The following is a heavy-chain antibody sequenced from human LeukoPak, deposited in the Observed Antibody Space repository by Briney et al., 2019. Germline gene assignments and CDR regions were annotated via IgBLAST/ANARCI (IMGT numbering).Heavy chain of an antibody. CDR1: GFTFSSYA. D-gene: IGHD2-2*01. CDR3: ARGRRFDIVVVPAAITDY. CDR2: ISYDGSNK. V-gene: IGHV3-30-3*01. Sequence: GGSLRLSCAASGFTFSSYAMHWVRQAPGKGLEWVAVISYDGSNKYYADSVKGRFTISRDNSKNTLYLRMNSLRAEDTAVYYCARGRRFDIVVVPAAITDYWGQGTLVTVSS. J-gene: IGHJ4*02.